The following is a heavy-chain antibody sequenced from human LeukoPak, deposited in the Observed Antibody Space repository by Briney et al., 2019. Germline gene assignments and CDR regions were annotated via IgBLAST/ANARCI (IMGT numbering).Heavy chain of an antibody. V-gene: IGHV1-69*05. CDR1: GYTFTSYY. J-gene: IGHJ6*03. D-gene: IGHD2-15*01. Sequence: GASVKVSCKASGYTFTSYYMHWVRQAPGQGLEWMGRIIPIFGTANCAQKFQGRVTITTDESTSTAYMELSSLRSEDTAVYYCARDRRCSGGSCYLQGDYYYYMDVWGKGTTVTVSS. CDR2: IIPIFGTA. CDR3: ARDRRCSGGSCYLQGDYYYYMDV.